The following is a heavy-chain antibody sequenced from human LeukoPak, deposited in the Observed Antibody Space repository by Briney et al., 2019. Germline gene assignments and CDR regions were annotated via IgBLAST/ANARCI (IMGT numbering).Heavy chain of an antibody. CDR2: ISGSGSGGST. J-gene: IGHJ5*02. CDR3: AKDEDTRGYNWFDP. CDR1: GFTFSSSA. V-gene: IGHV3-23*01. Sequence: GGSLRLSCAASGFTFSSSAMSWVRQAPGKGLEWVSSISGSGSGGSTYYADSVKGRFTISRDNSKNTLYLQMNSLRAEDTAVYYCAKDEDTRGYNWFDPWGQGTLVTVSS.